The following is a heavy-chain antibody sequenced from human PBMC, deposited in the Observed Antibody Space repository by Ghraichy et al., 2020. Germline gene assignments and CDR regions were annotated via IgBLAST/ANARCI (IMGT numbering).Heavy chain of an antibody. V-gene: IGHV2-26*01. CDR3: ARIRGGSYHPPFYY. CDR2: IFSNDEK. CDR1: GFSLSNARMG. J-gene: IGHJ4*02. Sequence: SGPTLVKPTETLTLTCTVSGFSLSNARMGVSWIRQPPGKALEWLAHIFSNDEKSYSTSLKSRLTISKDTSKSQVVLTMTNMDPVDTATYYCARIRGGSYHPPFYYWVQGTLVTVSS. D-gene: IGHD1-26*01.